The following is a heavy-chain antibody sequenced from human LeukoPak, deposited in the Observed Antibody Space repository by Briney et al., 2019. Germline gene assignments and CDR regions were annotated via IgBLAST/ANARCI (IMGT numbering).Heavy chain of an antibody. CDR1: GGTFISYA. CDR3: ARVPSYDFWSGYYFDY. D-gene: IGHD3-3*01. V-gene: IGHV1-69*13. Sequence: SVKVSCKASGGTFISYAISWVRQAPGQGLEWMGGIIPIFGTANYAQKFQGRVTITADESTSTAYMELSSLRSEDTAVYYCARVPSYDFWSGYYFDYWGQGTLVTVSS. J-gene: IGHJ4*02. CDR2: IIPIFGTA.